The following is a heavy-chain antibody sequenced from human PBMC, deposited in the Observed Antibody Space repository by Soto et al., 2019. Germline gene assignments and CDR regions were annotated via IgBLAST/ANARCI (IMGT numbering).Heavy chain of an antibody. J-gene: IGHJ4*02. D-gene: IGHD6-13*01. V-gene: IGHV1-18*01. CDR1: GYTFGTYG. Sequence: QVQLVQSGAEVKKPGASVRVSCKASGYTFGTYGIIWVRQAPGQGLEWMGWISTHTGNTDYAQSLQGRVTMTTDACSATAYMELRSLRSDDTAIYFCARDMSIGSADTVGGYGGQGTQVTVTS. CDR3: ARDMSIGSADTVGGY. CDR2: ISTHTGNT.